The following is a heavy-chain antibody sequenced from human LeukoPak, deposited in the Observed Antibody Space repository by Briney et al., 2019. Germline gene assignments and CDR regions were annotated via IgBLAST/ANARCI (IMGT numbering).Heavy chain of an antibody. CDR3: AKDLTSGDGKWEFDS. J-gene: IGHJ5*01. Sequence: QAGGSLRLSCAASGFRFSNFAMAWVRQSPGKGLEWVSGIYAGGGSKYYADSVRGRFTISRDNARDMVFLQMNSLRGDDTAVYFCAKDLTSGDGKWEFDSWGQGTLVTVA. V-gene: IGHV3-23*01. CDR1: GFRFSNFA. D-gene: IGHD3-9*01. CDR2: IYAGGGSK.